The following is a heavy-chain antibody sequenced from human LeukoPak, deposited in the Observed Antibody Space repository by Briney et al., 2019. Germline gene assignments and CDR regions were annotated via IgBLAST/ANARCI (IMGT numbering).Heavy chain of an antibody. CDR1: GFSLRSCA. V-gene: IGHV3-64*04. Sequence: PGGSQRLSCSASGFSLRSCAMHWVRQAPGKGLEYVSCINSGDTTYYADSVKGRFTISRDNSKNTLYLQVNSLRAEDTAMYYCARNILFAFDIWGQGTMVTVSS. J-gene: IGHJ3*02. D-gene: IGHD2/OR15-2a*01. CDR3: ARNILFAFDI. CDR2: INSGDTT.